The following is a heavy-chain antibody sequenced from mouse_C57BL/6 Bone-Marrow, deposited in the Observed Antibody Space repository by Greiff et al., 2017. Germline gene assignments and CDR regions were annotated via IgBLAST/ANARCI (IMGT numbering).Heavy chain of an antibody. CDR1: GYAFSSSW. D-gene: IGHD2-2*01. CDR3: ARGGYDAWFAY. J-gene: IGHJ3*01. Sequence: QVQLQQSGPELVKPGASVKISCKASGYAFSSSWMNWVKQRPGKGLEWIGRIYPGDGDTNYNGKFKGKATLTADQSSSTAYMQLSSLTSEDSAVYFCARGGYDAWFAYWGQGTLVTVSA. V-gene: IGHV1-82*01. CDR2: IYPGDGDT.